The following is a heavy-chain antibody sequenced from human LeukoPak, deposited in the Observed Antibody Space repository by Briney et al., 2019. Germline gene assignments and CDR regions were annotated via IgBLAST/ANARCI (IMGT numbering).Heavy chain of an antibody. CDR2: IPYDGSNK. CDR3: AKDICGGDCYPHGGY. CDR1: GFTFSNYD. D-gene: IGHD2-21*01. V-gene: IGHV3-30*02. J-gene: IGHJ4*02. Sequence: GGSLRLSCGASGFTFSNYDMHWVRQAPGKGLEWVAFIPYDGSNKYYADSLKGRFTISRDNSKDTLYLQMNSLRAEDTAIYYCAKDICGGDCYPHGGYWGQGTLVTVSS.